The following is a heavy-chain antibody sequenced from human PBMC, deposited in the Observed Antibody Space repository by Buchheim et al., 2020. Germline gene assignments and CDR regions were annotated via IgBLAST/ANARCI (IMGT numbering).Heavy chain of an antibody. CDR3: ARNIEYGYSYGYYPYFDY. D-gene: IGHD5-18*01. Sequence: QVQLVESGGGVVQPGRSLRLSCAASGFTFSSYAMHWVRQAPGKGLEWVAIISYDGSNKYYADSVKGRFTISRDNSKNTLYLQMNSLRAEDTAVYYCARNIEYGYSYGYYPYFDYWGQGTL. CDR2: ISYDGSNK. J-gene: IGHJ4*02. CDR1: GFTFSSYA. V-gene: IGHV3-30-3*01.